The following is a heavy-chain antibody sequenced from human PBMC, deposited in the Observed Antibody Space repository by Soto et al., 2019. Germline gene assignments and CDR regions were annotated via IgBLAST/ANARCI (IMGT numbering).Heavy chain of an antibody. CDR3: ARADYYGSSGYHLDY. CDR1: GYTFTNFY. Sequence: GASVKVSCKASGYTFTNFYIHWVRQAPGQGLEWMGIINPSGGSTTYAQKLLGRVTMTRDTSTSTVYMELSSLRSEDTAVYYCARADYYGSSGYHLDYWGQGTLVTVS. J-gene: IGHJ4*02. CDR2: INPSGGST. V-gene: IGHV1-46*04. D-gene: IGHD3-22*01.